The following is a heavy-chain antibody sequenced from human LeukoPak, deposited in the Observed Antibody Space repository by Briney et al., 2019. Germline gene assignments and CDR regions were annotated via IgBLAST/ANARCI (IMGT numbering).Heavy chain of an antibody. D-gene: IGHD6-13*01. J-gene: IGHJ4*02. CDR3: ARDLYSSSCSH. CDR1: GFTFSAYY. V-gene: IGHV3-11*05. CDR2: ITSGSLYT. Sequence: GGSLRLSCAASGFTFSAYYMCWIRQAPGKGLEWVSYITSGSLYTNYADSVKGRFTISRDNAKNSLYLQMNSLRAEDTALYYCARDLYSSSCSHWGQGTLVTVSS.